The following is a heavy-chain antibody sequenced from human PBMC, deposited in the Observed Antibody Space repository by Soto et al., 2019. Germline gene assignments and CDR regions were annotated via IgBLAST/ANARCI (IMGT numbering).Heavy chain of an antibody. Sequence: QITLKESGPTLVKPTQTLTLTCSFSGFSLSTSGVGVVWIRQPPGKALEWLALIYWDDDKGYSPSLKSRLTITKDTSKNQVVLTMTNMDPVDTATYYCAHSITGYYYYYMDVWGTGTTVTVSS. CDR3: AHSITGYYYYYMDV. CDR1: GFSLSTSGVG. V-gene: IGHV2-5*02. D-gene: IGHD3-3*01. CDR2: IYWDDDK. J-gene: IGHJ6*03.